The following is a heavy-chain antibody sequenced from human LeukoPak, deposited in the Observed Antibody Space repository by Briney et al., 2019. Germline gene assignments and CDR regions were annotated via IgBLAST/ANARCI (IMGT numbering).Heavy chain of an antibody. CDR1: GYTFTSYF. CDR2: INPTDGST. CDR3: ARGRVTATDGFDI. D-gene: IGHD2-21*02. Sequence: GASVKVSCKASGYTFTSYFIHWVRQAPGEGLELMGIINPTDGSTRYAQKFQGRVTMTRDTSTSTVYMELSSLRSEDTAVYYCARGRVTATDGFDIWGQGTTVIVSS. J-gene: IGHJ3*02. V-gene: IGHV1-46*01.